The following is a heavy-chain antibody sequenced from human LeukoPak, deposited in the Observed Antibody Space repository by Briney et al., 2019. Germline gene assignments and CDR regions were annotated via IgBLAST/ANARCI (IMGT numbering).Heavy chain of an antibody. V-gene: IGHV1-69*13. J-gene: IGHJ5*02. CDR1: GYTFTSYG. CDR2: IIPIFGTA. D-gene: IGHD3/OR15-3a*01. CDR3: ARDKSTGLVITNWFDP. Sequence: SVKVSCKASGYTFTSYGISWVRQAPGPGLEWMGGIIPIFGTANYAQKFQGRVTITADESTGTAYMELSSLRSEDTAVYYCARDKSTGLVITNWFDPWGQGTLVTVSS.